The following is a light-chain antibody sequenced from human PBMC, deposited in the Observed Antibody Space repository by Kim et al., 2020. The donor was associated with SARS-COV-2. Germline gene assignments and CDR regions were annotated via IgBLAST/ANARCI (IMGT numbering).Light chain of an antibody. CDR3: QVWDSSTAWDVV. CDR1: NIGSKN. V-gene: IGLV3-9*01. Sequence: SYELTQPLSVSVALGQTARITCGGNNIGSKNVHWYQQKPGQAPVLVIYRDSNRPSGIPERFSGSNSGNTATLTISRAQAGDEADYYCQVWDSSTAWDVVFGGGTQLTVL. J-gene: IGLJ2*01. CDR2: RDS.